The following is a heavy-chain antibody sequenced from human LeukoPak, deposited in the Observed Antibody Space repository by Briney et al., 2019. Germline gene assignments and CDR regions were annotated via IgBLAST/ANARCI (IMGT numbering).Heavy chain of an antibody. CDR2: ISSSSSYI. D-gene: IGHD6-6*01. CDR1: GFTFSSYS. CDR3: ARDASYSSSPYYFDY. V-gene: IGHV3-21*01. J-gene: IGHJ4*02. Sequence: GGSLRLSCAASGFTFSSYSMNWVRQSPGKGLEWVSSISSSSSYIYYADSVKGRFTISRDNAKNSLYLQMNSLRAEDTAVCYCARDASYSSSPYYFDYWGQGTLVTVSS.